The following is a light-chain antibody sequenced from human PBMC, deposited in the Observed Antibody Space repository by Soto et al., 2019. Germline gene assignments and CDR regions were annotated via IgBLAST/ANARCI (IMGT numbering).Light chain of an antibody. CDR3: QQLNSYPLT. Sequence: DIQLTKSPSFLSASVRDRVTITCRASQDISDYLAWYQQRPGKAPKLLIYAASTLQSGVPSRFSGSGSGTEFTLTISSLQPEDFATYSCQQLNSYPLTFGGGTKVDIK. CDR2: AAS. V-gene: IGKV1-9*01. CDR1: QDISDY. J-gene: IGKJ4*01.